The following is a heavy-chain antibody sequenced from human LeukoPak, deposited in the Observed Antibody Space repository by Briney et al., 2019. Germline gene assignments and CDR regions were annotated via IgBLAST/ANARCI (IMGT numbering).Heavy chain of an antibody. D-gene: IGHD3-16*01. V-gene: IGHV3-21*01. J-gene: IGHJ3*02. CDR3: ARDTFLGMGYADAFDI. Sequence: GGSLRLSCAASGFTFSSYSMNWVRQAPGKGLEWVSSISSSSSYIYYADSVKGRFTISRDNAKNSLYLQMNSLRAEDTAVYYCARDTFLGMGYADAFDIWGQGTMVTVSS. CDR1: GFTFSSYS. CDR2: ISSSSSYI.